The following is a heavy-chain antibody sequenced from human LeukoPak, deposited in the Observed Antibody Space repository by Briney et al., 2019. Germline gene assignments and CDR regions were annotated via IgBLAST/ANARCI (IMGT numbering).Heavy chain of an antibody. J-gene: IGHJ3*02. CDR2: ISYDGSNK. D-gene: IGHD1-26*01. CDR1: GFTFSSYW. CDR3: ASTVGATFISAFDI. V-gene: IGHV3-30*03. Sequence: GGSLRLSCAASGFTFSSYWMSWVRQAPGKGLEWVAVISYDGSNKYYADSVKGRFTISRDNSKNTLYLQMNSLRAEDTAVYYCASTVGATFISAFDIWGQGTMVTVSS.